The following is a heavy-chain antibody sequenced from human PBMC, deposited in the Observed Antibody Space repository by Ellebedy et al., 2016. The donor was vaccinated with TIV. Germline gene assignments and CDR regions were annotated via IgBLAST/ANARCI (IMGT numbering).Heavy chain of an antibody. CDR2: IRNEAHGGTT. J-gene: IGHJ6*02. CDR1: GFTFGEYA. V-gene: IGHV3-49*03. Sequence: GESLKISCTASGFTFGEYAMSWFRQAPGRGLEWLGFIRNEAHGGTTEYAASVKGRFTISRDDSKVIAFLQMNSLKNEDTAVYHCSTGRSTYYDYDMDVWGQGTTVTVSS. CDR3: STGRSTYYDYDMDV. D-gene: IGHD1-14*01.